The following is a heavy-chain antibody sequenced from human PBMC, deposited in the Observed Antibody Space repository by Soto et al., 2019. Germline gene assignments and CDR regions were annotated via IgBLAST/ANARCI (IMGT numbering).Heavy chain of an antibody. CDR2: IYFSGST. D-gene: IGHD2-2*01. Sequence: PSETLSLTCAVSGGSISSGGYSWSWIRQPPGKGLEWIGYIYFSGSTNYNPSLKSRVTISVDTSKNQFSLKLSSVTAADTAVYYCARGTSWSGMDVWGQGTTVTVSS. J-gene: IGHJ6*02. CDR1: GGSISSGGYS. V-gene: IGHV4-61*08. CDR3: ARGTSWSGMDV.